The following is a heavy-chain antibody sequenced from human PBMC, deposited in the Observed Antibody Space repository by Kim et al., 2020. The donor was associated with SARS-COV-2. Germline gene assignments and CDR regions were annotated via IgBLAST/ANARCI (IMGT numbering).Heavy chain of an antibody. V-gene: IGHV3-23*01. J-gene: IGHJ4*02. Sequence: ADSVQGRLTVCRDNAKNTLYLQMDNLRVEDTALYYCAKDHESSGWPTFDYWGQGTQVTVSS. D-gene: IGHD6-19*01. CDR3: AKDHESSGWPTFDY.